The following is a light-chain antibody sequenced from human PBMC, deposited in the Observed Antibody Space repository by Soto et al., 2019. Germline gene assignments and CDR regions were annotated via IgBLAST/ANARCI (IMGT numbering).Light chain of an antibody. V-gene: IGLV1-51*01. J-gene: IGLJ2*01. CDR3: GTWDSSLSAGV. Sequence: QLVLTQPPSVSAAPGQKVTISCSGSSSNIGKNYVSWYQQLPGTAPKLLIYDNNKRPSGIPDRFSGSKSGTSATLGITGLQTGDEADYYCGTWDSSLSAGVFGGGTKVTVL. CDR2: DNN. CDR1: SSNIGKNY.